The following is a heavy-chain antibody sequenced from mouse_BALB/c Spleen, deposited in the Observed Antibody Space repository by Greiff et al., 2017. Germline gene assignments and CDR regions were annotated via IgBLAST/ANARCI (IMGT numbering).Heavy chain of an antibody. CDR1: GFSLTSYG. D-gene: IGHD1-2*01. Sequence: VKLVESGPGLVAPSQSLSITCTVSGFSLTSYGVHWVRQPPGKGLEWLGVIWAGGSTNYNSALMSRLSISKDNSKSQVFLKMNSLQTDDTAMYYCARDSLLRLQGYFDVWGAGTTVTVSS. V-gene: IGHV2-9*02. CDR2: IWAGGST. J-gene: IGHJ1*01. CDR3: ARDSLLRLQGYFDV.